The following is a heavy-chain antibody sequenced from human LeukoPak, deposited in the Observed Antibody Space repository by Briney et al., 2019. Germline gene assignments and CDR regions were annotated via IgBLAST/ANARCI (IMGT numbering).Heavy chain of an antibody. J-gene: IGHJ4*02. Sequence: GGSLRLSCAASGFTVSSNYMSWVRQAPGKGPEWVSLIYSSGSTYYTDSVKGRFTISRDNSQNTLYLQMNSLSTEDTAVYYCARTFLSGDGYKVGYFDYWGQGTLVTVSS. CDR3: ARTFLSGDGYKVGYFDY. CDR2: IYSSGST. V-gene: IGHV3-53*01. CDR1: GFTVSSNY. D-gene: IGHD5-24*01.